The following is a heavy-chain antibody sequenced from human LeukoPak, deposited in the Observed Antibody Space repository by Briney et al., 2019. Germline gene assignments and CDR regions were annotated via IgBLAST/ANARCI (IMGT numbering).Heavy chain of an antibody. Sequence: GGSLRLSCAASGFTFSSYSMNWVRQAPGKGLEWVSSISSSSSYIYYADSVKGRFTISRDNAKNSLYLQMNSLRAEDTAVYYCARDRSSTLHYYYYYYMDVWGKGTTVTVS. CDR2: ISSSSSYI. CDR1: GFTFSSYS. J-gene: IGHJ6*03. V-gene: IGHV3-21*01. D-gene: IGHD2-2*01. CDR3: ARDRSSTLHYYYYYYMDV.